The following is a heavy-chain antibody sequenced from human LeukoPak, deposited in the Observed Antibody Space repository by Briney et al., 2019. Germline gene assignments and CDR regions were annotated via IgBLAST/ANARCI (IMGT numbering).Heavy chain of an antibody. D-gene: IGHD3-22*01. CDR3: VSTMTFDY. CDR1: GFTLSNYW. V-gene: IGHV3-7*01. CDR2: INQDGSEK. J-gene: IGHJ4*02. Sequence: GGSLRLSCAVPGFTLSNYWMSWVRQAPGKGLEWVANINQDGSEKYYVDSVKGRFTISRDNAKNSLYLQMNSLRAEDTAVYFCVSTMTFDYWGQGTLVTVSS.